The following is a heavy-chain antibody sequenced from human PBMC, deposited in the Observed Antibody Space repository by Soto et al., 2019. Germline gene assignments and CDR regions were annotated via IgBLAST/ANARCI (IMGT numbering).Heavy chain of an antibody. V-gene: IGHV3-30-3*01. J-gene: IGHJ5*02. Sequence: PGGSLRLSCAASGFTFSSYAMHWVRQAPGKGLEWVAVISYDGSNKYYADSVKGRFTISRDNSKNTLYLQMNSLRAEDTAVYYCARDPRPRSGYYSNWFDPWGQGTLVTVSS. D-gene: IGHD3-22*01. CDR1: GFTFSSYA. CDR3: ARDPRPRSGYYSNWFDP. CDR2: ISYDGSNK.